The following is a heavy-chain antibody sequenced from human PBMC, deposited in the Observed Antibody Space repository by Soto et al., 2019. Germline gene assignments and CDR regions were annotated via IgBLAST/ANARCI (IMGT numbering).Heavy chain of an antibody. D-gene: IGHD6-19*01. CDR1: GYTFTSYD. CDR3: AKSGGWYSAIDD. J-gene: IGHJ4*02. Sequence: ASVKVSCKASGYTFTSYDITWVRQAPRQGPEWMGWISAYNGNTNYAQKLQGRVTMTTDTSTSTDYMELRSLRSDDTALYYCAKSGGWYSAIDDWGQGTLVTVSS. V-gene: IGHV1-18*01. CDR2: ISAYNGNT.